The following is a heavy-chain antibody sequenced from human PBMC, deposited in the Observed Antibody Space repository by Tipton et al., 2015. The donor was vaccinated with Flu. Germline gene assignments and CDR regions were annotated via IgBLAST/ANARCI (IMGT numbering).Heavy chain of an antibody. CDR1: GGPLSGGDW. Sequence: TLSLTCSVSGGPLSGGDWCTWVRQTPGGALEWMGESHHFRVAKLNPSFKSRVTISVDTSKNQFSLRLSSVTAADTAVYYCARRKAAKAAFDILGQGTMVTVSS. J-gene: IGHJ3*02. CDR3: ARRKAAKAAFDI. D-gene: IGHD2-15*01. V-gene: IGHV4-4*02. CDR2: SHHFRVA.